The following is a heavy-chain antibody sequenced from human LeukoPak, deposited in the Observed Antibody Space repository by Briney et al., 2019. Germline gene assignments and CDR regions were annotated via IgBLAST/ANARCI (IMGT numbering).Heavy chain of an antibody. J-gene: IGHJ4*02. CDR1: RGSISTFY. D-gene: IGHD6-19*01. CDR2: IFASRTA. V-gene: IGHV4-4*07. Sequence: SETLSLTCTVSRGSISTFYWGWIRQPAGKGLEWIGRIFASRTANYNPSLKSRITLSVDTSKNVVSLKLTSVTAADTAVYYCARGRSYSSGWFVDYWGQGTPVTVSS. CDR3: ARGRSYSSGWFVDY.